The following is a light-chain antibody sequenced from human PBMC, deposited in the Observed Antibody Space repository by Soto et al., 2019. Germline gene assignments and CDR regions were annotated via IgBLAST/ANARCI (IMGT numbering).Light chain of an antibody. CDR2: EVS. J-gene: IGLJ3*02. V-gene: IGLV2-14*01. CDR3: SSYTAFSTWV. CDR1: SSDVGGYNY. Sequence: QSALTQPASVSGSPGQSITISCTGTSSDVGGYNYVSWYQQHPGKAPQLIIYEVSNRPSGVSHRFSGSKSGDTASLTISGLQAEDGADYYCSSYTAFSTWVFGGGTKLTVL.